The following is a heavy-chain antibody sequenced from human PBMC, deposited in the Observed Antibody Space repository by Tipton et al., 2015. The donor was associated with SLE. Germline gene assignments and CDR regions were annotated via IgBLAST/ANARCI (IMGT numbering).Heavy chain of an antibody. V-gene: IGHV4-34*01. CDR3: AGCGIGLYYGVDV. CDR1: GGSFSGYF. CDR2: INHSGTT. Sequence: TLSLTCAVYGGSFSGYFWSWIRQLPDKGLEWIGEINHSGTTNCNPSLKSRVTISVDTSKNQFSLRLSSVTAADTAVYYCAGCGIGLYYGVDVWGQGPTVTVSS. D-gene: IGHD1-26*01. J-gene: IGHJ6*02.